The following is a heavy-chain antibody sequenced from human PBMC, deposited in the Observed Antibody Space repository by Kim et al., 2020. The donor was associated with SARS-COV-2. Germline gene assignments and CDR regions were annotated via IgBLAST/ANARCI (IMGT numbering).Heavy chain of an antibody. D-gene: IGHD3-22*01. V-gene: IGHV1-69*01. Sequence: GQGLGWMGGIIPIFGTANYAQKFQGRVTITADESTSTAYMELSSLRSEDTAVYYCARGPFYDSSGYSFNDAFDIWGQGTMVTVSS. CDR2: IIPIFGTA. J-gene: IGHJ3*02. CDR3: ARGPFYDSSGYSFNDAFDI.